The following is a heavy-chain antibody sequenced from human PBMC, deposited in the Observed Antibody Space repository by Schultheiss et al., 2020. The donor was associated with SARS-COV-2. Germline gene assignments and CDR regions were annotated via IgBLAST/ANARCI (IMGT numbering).Heavy chain of an antibody. V-gene: IGHV3-21*01. CDR2: ISSSSSYI. J-gene: IGHJ4*02. Sequence: GGSLRLSCAASGFTFSSYSMNWVRQAPGKGLEWVSSISSSSSYIYYADSVKGRFTISRDNAKNSLYLQMNSLRAEDTAVYYCASGGPFAYGSGGSFFDYWGQGTLVTVSS. CDR3: ASGGPFAYGSGGSFFDY. CDR1: GFTFSSYS. D-gene: IGHD3-10*01.